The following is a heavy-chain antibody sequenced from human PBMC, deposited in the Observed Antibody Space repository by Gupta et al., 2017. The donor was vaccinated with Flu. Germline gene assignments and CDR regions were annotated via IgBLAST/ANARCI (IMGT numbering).Heavy chain of an antibody. J-gene: IGHJ4*02. V-gene: IGHV3-23*01. D-gene: IGHD6-13*01. CDR2: ISGSGGST. CDR1: GFTFSSYA. CDR3: AKRRSRWYYFDY. Sequence: EVQLLESGGGLVQPGGSLRLSCAASGFTFSSYAMSWVRQAPGKGLEWVSAISGSGGSTYYADTVKGRFTISRDNSKKTLYLKMKSMRAEDTAVYYSAKRRSRWYYFDYWGQGTLVTVYS.